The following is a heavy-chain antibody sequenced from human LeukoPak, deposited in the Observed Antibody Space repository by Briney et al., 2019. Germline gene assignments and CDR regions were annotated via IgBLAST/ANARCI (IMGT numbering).Heavy chain of an antibody. Sequence: PSQTLSLTCAVSGGSISSGGYSWSWIRQPPGKGLEWIGYIYDSGSTYYNPSLKSRITISVDTSENRFSLKLSSVTATDTAVYYCARDCSGGSCYGAFDIWGQGTMVTVSS. J-gene: IGHJ3*02. CDR2: IYDSGST. V-gene: IGHV4-30-2*05. CDR1: GGSISSGGYS. D-gene: IGHD2-15*01. CDR3: ARDCSGGSCYGAFDI.